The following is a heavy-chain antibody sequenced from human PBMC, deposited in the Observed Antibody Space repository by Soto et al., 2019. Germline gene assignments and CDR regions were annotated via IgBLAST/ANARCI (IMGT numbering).Heavy chain of an antibody. D-gene: IGHD3-16*01. CDR3: AHSLRSFYYYGVDV. CDR1: GGSISGGDDY. Sequence: TLSLTCTVSGGSISGGDDYWSWIRQHPGKGLEWIGYIYYSGSRYYNPSLESRVSISVDKSKNQFSLKLSSVTAADTAVYYCAHSLRSFYYYGVDVWGQGTTVTVSS. CDR2: IYYSGSR. V-gene: IGHV4-31*03. J-gene: IGHJ6*02.